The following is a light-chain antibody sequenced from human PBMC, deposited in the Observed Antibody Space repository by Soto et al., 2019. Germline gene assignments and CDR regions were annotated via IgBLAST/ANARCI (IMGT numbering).Light chain of an antibody. V-gene: IGKV1-39*01. CDR3: QQSYSIPLT. J-gene: IGKJ3*01. CDR1: QGISSF. CDR2: ATS. Sequence: DIQMTQSPPSLSAFVGDRVTVTCRASQGISSFLSWYQQRPGKAPKLLIYATSSLQSGVPSRFSGSRSGTDFTLTISSLQPEDFATYYCQQSYSIPLTFGPGTKVDI.